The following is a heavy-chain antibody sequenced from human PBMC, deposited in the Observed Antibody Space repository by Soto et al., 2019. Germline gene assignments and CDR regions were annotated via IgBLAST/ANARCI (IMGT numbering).Heavy chain of an antibody. V-gene: IGHV5-51*01. J-gene: IGHJ3*01. CDR2: IYPDDSDT. CDR3: AAVGASGNYYTNDIFDV. D-gene: IGHD3-10*01. Sequence: GESLKISCKGSGYSFSNYWIGWVRQMPGKGLEWMGIIYPDDSDTRYSPSFRDQVTISADKSIGTAYLQWSSLKASDTAMYYCAAVGASGNYYTNDIFDVWGLGTMVTVSS. CDR1: GYSFSNYW.